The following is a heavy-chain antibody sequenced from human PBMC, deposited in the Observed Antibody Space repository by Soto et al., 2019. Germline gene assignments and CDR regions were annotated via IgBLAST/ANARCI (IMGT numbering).Heavy chain of an antibody. CDR2: IYYSGST. Sequence: QVQLQESGPGLVKPSETLSLTCTVSGGSVSSGSYYWSWIRQPPGKGLEWIGYIYYSGSTNYNPSLKSRVTISVDTSKNQFSLKLSSVTAADTAVYYCARDPPRWEPTRRPGGMDVWGKGTTVTVSS. D-gene: IGHD1-26*01. J-gene: IGHJ6*04. CDR1: GGSVSSGSYY. CDR3: ARDPPRWEPTRRPGGMDV. V-gene: IGHV4-61*01.